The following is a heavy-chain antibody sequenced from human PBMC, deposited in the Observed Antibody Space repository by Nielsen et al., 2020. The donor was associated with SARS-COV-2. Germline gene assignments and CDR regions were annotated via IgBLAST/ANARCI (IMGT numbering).Heavy chain of an antibody. Sequence: GSLRLSCTVSGGSISSGGYYWSWIRQHPGKGLEWIGYIYYSGSTNYNPSLKSRVTISVDTSKNQFSLKLSSVTAADTAVYYCAREKTEQQSRWFDPWGQGTLVTVSS. CDR2: IYYSGST. CDR1: GGSISSGGYY. J-gene: IGHJ5*02. D-gene: IGHD6-13*01. V-gene: IGHV4-61*08. CDR3: AREKTEQQSRWFDP.